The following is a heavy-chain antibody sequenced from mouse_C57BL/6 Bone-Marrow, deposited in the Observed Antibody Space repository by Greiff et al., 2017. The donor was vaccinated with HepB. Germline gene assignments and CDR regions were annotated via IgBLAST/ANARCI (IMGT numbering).Heavy chain of an antibody. CDR1: EYEFPSHD. CDR3: ARHSPYYYGSSYAMDY. Sequence: VQLKQSGGGLVQPGESLKLSCESNEYEFPSHDMSWVRKTPEKRLELVAAINSDGGSTYYPDTMERRFIISRDNTKKTLYLQMSSLRSEDTALYYCARHSPYYYGSSYAMDYWGQGTSVTVSS. D-gene: IGHD1-1*01. V-gene: IGHV5-2*01. CDR2: INSDGGST. J-gene: IGHJ4*01.